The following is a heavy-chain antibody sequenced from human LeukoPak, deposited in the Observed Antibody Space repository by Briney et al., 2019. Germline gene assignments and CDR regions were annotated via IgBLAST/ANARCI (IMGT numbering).Heavy chain of an antibody. V-gene: IGHV4-61*01. D-gene: IGHD2-15*01. Sequence: SETLSLTCTVSGGSISSSSYYWGWIRQPPGKGLEWIGYIYYSGSTNYNPSLKSRVTISVDTSKNQFSLKLSSVTAADTAVYYCARESLGYCSGGSCYSGGYYFDYWGQGTLVTVSS. J-gene: IGHJ4*02. CDR1: GGSISSSSYY. CDR3: ARESLGYCSGGSCYSGGYYFDY. CDR2: IYYSGST.